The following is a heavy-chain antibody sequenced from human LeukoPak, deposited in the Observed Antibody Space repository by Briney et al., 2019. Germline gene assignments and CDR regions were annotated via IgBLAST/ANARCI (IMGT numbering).Heavy chain of an antibody. J-gene: IGHJ4*02. CDR2: IYYSGST. CDR1: GGSNSSYY. CDR3: ARQAAGFDY. V-gene: IGHV4-59*08. Sequence: SETLSLTCTVSGGSNSSYYWSWIRQPPGKGLEWIGYIYYSGSTNYNPSLKSRVTISVDTSKNQFSLKLSSVTAADTAVYYCARQAAGFDYWGQGTLVTVSS. D-gene: IGHD6-25*01.